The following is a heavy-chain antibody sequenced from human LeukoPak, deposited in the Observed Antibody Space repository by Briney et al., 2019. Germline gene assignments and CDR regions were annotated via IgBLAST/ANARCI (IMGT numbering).Heavy chain of an antibody. CDR1: GFIFSDYG. CDR2: ISYDGNKQ. D-gene: IGHD4-17*01. CDR3: ARGSGDYAKGDWFDP. Sequence: PGGSLRLSCAASGFIFSDYGVHWVRQVPGKGLEGVASISYDGNKQFYGDSVKGRFTISRDDSKNTLYLQMNSLRAEDTAVYYCARGSGDYAKGDWFDPWGQGTLVTVSS. J-gene: IGHJ5*02. V-gene: IGHV3-30*03.